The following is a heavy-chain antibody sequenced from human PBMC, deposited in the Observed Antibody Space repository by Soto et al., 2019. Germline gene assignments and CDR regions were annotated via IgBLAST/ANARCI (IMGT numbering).Heavy chain of an antibody. Sequence: GGSLRLSCSASGFNFNMYSMHWVRQSPGKGLEWVAVIWYDGGIKYFVDSVKGRFSISRDSSKNTVYLEMNSLRAEDSAVYYCAREGLNLRSQLDFWGQGT. CDR3: AREGLNLRSQLDF. D-gene: IGHD2-21*02. V-gene: IGHV3-33*01. CDR1: GFNFNMYS. J-gene: IGHJ4*02. CDR2: IWYDGGIK.